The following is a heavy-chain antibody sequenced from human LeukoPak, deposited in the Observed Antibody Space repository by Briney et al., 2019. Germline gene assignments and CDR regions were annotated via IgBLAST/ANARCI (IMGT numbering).Heavy chain of an antibody. V-gene: IGHV4-59*12. CDR1: GGSISSYY. D-gene: IGHD3-10*01. CDR2: IYYSGST. CDR3: ARGRRITMVRGLSSFDY. Sequence: PSETLSLTCTVSGGSISSYYWSWIRQPPGKGLEWIGNIYYSGSTNYNPSLTSRVTISVDTSKNQFSLKLSSVTAADTAVYYCARGRRITMVRGLSSFDYWGQGTLVTVSS. J-gene: IGHJ4*02.